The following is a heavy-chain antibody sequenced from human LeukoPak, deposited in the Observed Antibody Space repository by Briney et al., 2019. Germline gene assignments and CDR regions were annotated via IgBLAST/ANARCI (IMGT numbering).Heavy chain of an antibody. V-gene: IGHV4-59*08. D-gene: IGHD3-10*01. Sequence: SETLSLTCTVSGGSISSYYWSWIRQPPGKGLEWIGYIHYSGGITYYNPSLKSRVTISVDTSKNQFSLTVTSVTAADTAVYYCARHMSVSYDAFDLWGRGTTVTVSS. CDR2: IHYSGGIT. CDR3: ARHMSVSYDAFDL. J-gene: IGHJ3*01. CDR1: GGSISSYY.